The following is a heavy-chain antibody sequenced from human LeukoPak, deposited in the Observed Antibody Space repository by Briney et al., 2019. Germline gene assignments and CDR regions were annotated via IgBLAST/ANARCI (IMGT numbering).Heavy chain of an antibody. CDR1: GYTFTSYA. D-gene: IGHD6-19*01. V-gene: IGHV7-4-1*02. Sequence: ASVKVSCKASGYTFTSYAMNWVRQAPGQGLEWMGWINTNTGNPTYAQGFTGRFVFSLDTSVSTAYLQISSLKAEDTAVYYCARDNPAPYSSGWYGWFDPWGQGTLVTVSS. CDR2: INTNTGNP. J-gene: IGHJ5*02. CDR3: ARDNPAPYSSGWYGWFDP.